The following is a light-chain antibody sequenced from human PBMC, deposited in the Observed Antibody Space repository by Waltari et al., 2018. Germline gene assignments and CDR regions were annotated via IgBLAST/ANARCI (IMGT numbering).Light chain of an antibody. CDR2: GVS. Sequence: EIVLTQSPGTLSMSPGERATLSCRASQSVTSTYLAWYQQKPGQAPRLLIYGVSSRATGIPDRFSGSGSGTDFTLTISRLEPEDLGVYYCQQYGSSPRTFGQGTKVVIK. CDR1: QSVTSTY. V-gene: IGKV3-20*01. J-gene: IGKJ1*01. CDR3: QQYGSSPRT.